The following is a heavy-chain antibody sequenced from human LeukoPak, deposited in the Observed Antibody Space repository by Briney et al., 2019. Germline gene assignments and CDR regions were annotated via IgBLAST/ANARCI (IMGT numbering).Heavy chain of an antibody. Sequence: PGGSLRLSCAASGFTFSSYSMNWVRQAPGKGLEWVSSISSSSSYIYYADSVKGRFTISRDNAKNSLYLQMNSLRAEDTAVYYCARVRGGNVVDAFDIWGQGTMVTVSS. J-gene: IGHJ3*02. CDR3: ARVRGGNVVDAFDI. V-gene: IGHV3-21*01. CDR1: GFTFSSYS. CDR2: ISSSSSYI. D-gene: IGHD4-23*01.